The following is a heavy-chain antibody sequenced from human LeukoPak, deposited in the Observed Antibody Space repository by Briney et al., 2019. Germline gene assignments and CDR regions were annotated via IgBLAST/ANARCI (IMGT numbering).Heavy chain of an antibody. CDR2: ISSSSSYI. V-gene: IGHV3-21*01. D-gene: IGHD6-13*01. CDR1: GFTFSSYS. Sequence: PGGSLRLSCAASGFTFSSYSMNWVRQAPGKGLEWVSSISSSSSYIYYADSVKGRLTISRDNAKNSLYLQMNSLRAEDTAVYYCASDRHSSSWYGGWYYYYYMDVWGKGTTVTVSS. CDR3: ASDRHSSSWYGGWYYYYYMDV. J-gene: IGHJ6*03.